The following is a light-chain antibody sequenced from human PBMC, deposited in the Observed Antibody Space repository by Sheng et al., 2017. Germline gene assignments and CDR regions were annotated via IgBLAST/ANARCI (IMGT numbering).Light chain of an antibody. Sequence: IVMTQSPAALSVSPGERATLSCRASQSVSINLAWYQQKPGQAPRLLIYGASTRPTGIPARFSGSGSGTEFTLTISSLQSEDFAVYYCQQYKNWPLTFGGGTKVEIK. J-gene: IGKJ4*01. CDR3: QQYKNWPLT. CDR1: QSVSIN. V-gene: IGKV3-15*01. CDR2: GAS.